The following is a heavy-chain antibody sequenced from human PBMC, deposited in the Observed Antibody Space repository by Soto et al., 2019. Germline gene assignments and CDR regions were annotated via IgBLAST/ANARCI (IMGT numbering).Heavy chain of an antibody. V-gene: IGHV4-59*01. Sequence: SETLSLTCTVSGGSISSYYWSWIRQPPGKGLEWIGYIYYSGSTNYNPSLKSRVTISVDTCKNQFSLKLSSVTAADTAVYYCARFDYTPYYYYYGMDVWGQGTTVTVSS. CDR1: GGSISSYY. CDR2: IYYSGST. CDR3: ARFDYTPYYYYYGMDV. J-gene: IGHJ6*02. D-gene: IGHD4-4*01.